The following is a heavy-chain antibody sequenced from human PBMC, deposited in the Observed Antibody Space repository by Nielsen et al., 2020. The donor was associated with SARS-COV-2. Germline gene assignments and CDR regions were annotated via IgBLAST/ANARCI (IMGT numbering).Heavy chain of an antibody. J-gene: IGHJ6*02. CDR2: ISYSGST. D-gene: IGHD2-2*01. Sequence: SETLSLTCSVSGGSITSSGHYWGWVRQPPGKGLEWIGSISYSGSTNYNPSLKSRVTISVDTSKNQFSLKLSSVTAADTAVYYCARLYCSSTSCNYYYGMDVWGQGTTVTVSS. V-gene: IGHV4-39*07. CDR3: ARLYCSSTSCNYYYGMDV. CDR1: GGSITSSGHY.